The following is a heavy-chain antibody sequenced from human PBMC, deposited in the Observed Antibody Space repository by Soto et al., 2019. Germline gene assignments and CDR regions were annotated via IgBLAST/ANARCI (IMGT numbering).Heavy chain of an antibody. V-gene: IGHV5-10-1*01. CDR1: GYSFTTYW. J-gene: IGHJ2*01. CDR3: ARRPRTTRSWYLDL. Sequence: ESLKISCQGSGYSFTTYWIAWVRQMPGKGLEWMGRIDPSDSYTNYSPSFQGHVTISADKSISTAYLQWSSLKASDTAMYYCARRPRTTRSWYLDLWGRGALVIVSS. CDR2: IDPSDSYT. D-gene: IGHD1-1*01.